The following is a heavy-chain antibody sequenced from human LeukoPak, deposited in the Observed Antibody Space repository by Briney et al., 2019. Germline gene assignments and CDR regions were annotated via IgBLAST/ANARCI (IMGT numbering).Heavy chain of an antibody. V-gene: IGHV4-31*03. CDR1: GGSISSGDYY. D-gene: IGHD3-9*01. CDR2: IYYSGST. J-gene: IGHJ4*02. Sequence: SQTPSLTCTVSGGSISSGDYYWSWIRQHPGKGLEWIGYIYYSGSTYYNPSLKSRVTISVDTSKNQFSLKLSSVTAADTAVYYCARTTPAKYYDILTGHTGFDYWGQGTLVTVSS. CDR3: ARTTPAKYYDILTGHTGFDY.